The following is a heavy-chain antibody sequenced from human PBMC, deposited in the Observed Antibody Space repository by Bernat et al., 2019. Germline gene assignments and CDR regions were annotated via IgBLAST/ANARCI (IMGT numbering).Heavy chain of an antibody. CDR2: ISGNGIDT. CDR3: AKSATGTTFGSHY. CDR1: GFTFSNHA. Sequence: EVQLMESGGGLVQPGGSLRLSCAASGFTFSNHAMNWVRQAPGKGLEWVSGISGNGIDTYDADSVKGRFTSSRDNSKNTMYLQLNSLRAEDTAVYYCAKSATGTTFGSHYWGQGTLVTVSS. V-gene: IGHV3-23*01. J-gene: IGHJ4*02. D-gene: IGHD1-7*01.